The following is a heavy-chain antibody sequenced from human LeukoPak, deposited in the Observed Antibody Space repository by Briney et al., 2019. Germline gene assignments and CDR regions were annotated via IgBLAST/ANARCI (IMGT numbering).Heavy chain of an antibody. CDR3: ARDLPAAGVFDY. CDR1: GYSLSSGYY. D-gene: IGHD1-14*01. Sequence: SETLSLTCTVSGYSLSSGYYWGWIRQPPGKGLEWIGSIYHSGSTYYNPSLKSRVTISVDTSKNQFSLKLSSVTAADTAVYYCARDLPAAGVFDYWGQGTLVTVSS. V-gene: IGHV4-38-2*02. CDR2: IYHSGST. J-gene: IGHJ4*02.